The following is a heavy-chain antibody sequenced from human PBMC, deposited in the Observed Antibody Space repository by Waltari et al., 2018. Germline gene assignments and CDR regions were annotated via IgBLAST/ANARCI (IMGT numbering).Heavy chain of an antibody. CDR3: ARGDSWAFDI. V-gene: IGHV3-7*01. Sequence: ELQLVESGGGLVQPGRSLKLSCSASGFVFNHYWLCWVRQAPGKRLECVANINQYGSEEHYGDSAKGRFTISRDNAKNAVYLQMNSLGAGDTSVYYCARGDSWAFDIWGQGTMVTVAS. CDR2: INQYGSEE. CDR1: GFVFNHYW. D-gene: IGHD4-4*01. J-gene: IGHJ3*02.